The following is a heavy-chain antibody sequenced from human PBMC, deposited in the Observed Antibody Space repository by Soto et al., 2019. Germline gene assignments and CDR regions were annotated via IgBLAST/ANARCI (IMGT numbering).Heavy chain of an antibody. Sequence: QVQLEQSGAEVKKPGASVRVSCKASGSSFNDYGMSWVRQAPGQGLEWMGWIGPYEGVTNHAQTFQGRVTMTVDTSTTTADMELRSLRSDDTAIYYCARCYCSVGSCYTCWHFDLWGPGTLVTVTA. J-gene: IGHJ2*01. CDR1: GSSFNDYG. V-gene: IGHV1-18*01. D-gene: IGHD2-15*01. CDR2: IGPYEGVT. CDR3: ARCYCSVGSCYTCWHFDL.